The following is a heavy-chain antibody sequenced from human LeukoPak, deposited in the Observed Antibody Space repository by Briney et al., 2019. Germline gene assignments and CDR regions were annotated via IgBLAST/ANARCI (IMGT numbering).Heavy chain of an antibody. CDR3: ARHENYGDTYNWFDP. Sequence: PSETLSLTCTVSGGSISSYYWSWIRQPPGKGLEWIGYIYYSGSTNYNPSLKSRVTISVDTSKNQFSLKLSSVTAADTAVYYCARHENYGDTYNWFDPWGQGTLVTVSS. V-gene: IGHV4-59*08. J-gene: IGHJ5*02. CDR2: IYYSGST. CDR1: GGSISSYY. D-gene: IGHD4-17*01.